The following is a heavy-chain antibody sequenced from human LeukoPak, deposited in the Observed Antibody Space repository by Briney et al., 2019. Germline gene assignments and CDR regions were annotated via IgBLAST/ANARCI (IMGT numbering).Heavy chain of an antibody. CDR1: GGSISSYY. V-gene: IGHV4-59*01. Sequence: SETLSLTCTVSGGSISSYYWSWIRQPPGKGLEWIGYIYYSGSTYYNPSLKSRVTISVDTSKNQFSLKLSSVTAADTAVYYRARGGYYGSGNDFRFDPWGQGTLVTVSS. J-gene: IGHJ5*02. CDR2: IYYSGST. CDR3: ARGGYYGSGNDFRFDP. D-gene: IGHD3-10*01.